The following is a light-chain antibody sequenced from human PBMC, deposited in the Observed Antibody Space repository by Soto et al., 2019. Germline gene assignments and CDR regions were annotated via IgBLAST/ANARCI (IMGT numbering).Light chain of an antibody. Sequence: QSALTQPASVSGSPGQSITISCTGTSSDVGAYNYVSWYQQHPGKAPKLMIYDVSNRPSGVSNRFSASKSGNTASLTISGLQAEDEADYYCSSYTSISVVFGGGTKLTVL. J-gene: IGLJ2*01. V-gene: IGLV2-14*03. CDR2: DVS. CDR1: SSDVGAYNY. CDR3: SSYTSISVV.